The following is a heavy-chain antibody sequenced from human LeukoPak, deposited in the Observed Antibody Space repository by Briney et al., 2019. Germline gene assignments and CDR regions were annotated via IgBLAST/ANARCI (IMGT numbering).Heavy chain of an antibody. Sequence: GGSLRLSCAASGFTFSNAWMSWVRQAPGKGLEWVSVMSGSSSNTFYADSVRGRFTISRDNSKNTLYLQMNSLRAEDTAVYYCARKVGNNFDYWGQGTLVTVSA. CDR1: GFTFSNAW. D-gene: IGHD1/OR15-1a*01. CDR3: ARKVGNNFDY. CDR2: MSGSSSNT. V-gene: IGHV3-23*01. J-gene: IGHJ4*02.